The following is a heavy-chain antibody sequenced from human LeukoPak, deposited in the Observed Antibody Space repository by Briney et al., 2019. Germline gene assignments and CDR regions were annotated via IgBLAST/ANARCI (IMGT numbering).Heavy chain of an antibody. D-gene: IGHD5-12*01. V-gene: IGHV3-53*01. CDR3: ARDSWLRGGYYFDY. J-gene: IGHJ4*02. CDR1: GFTVSSNY. CDR2: IYSGGST. Sequence: GGSLRLSCAASGFTVSSNYVSWVRQAPGKGLEWVSVIYSGGSTYYADSVKGRFTISRDNSKNTLYLQMNSLRAEDTAVYYCARDSWLRGGYYFDYWGQGTLVTVSS.